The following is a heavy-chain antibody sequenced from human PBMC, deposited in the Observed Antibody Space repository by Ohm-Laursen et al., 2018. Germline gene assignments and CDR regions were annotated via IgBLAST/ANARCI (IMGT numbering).Heavy chain of an antibody. CDR1: GFTFDDYA. D-gene: IGHD5-12*01. CDR2: ISWNSGSI. J-gene: IGHJ4*02. CDR3: ARSEVLGIVATVFDY. V-gene: IGHV3-9*01. Sequence: SLRLSCAASGFTFDDYAMHWVRQAPGKGLEWVSGISWNSGSIGYADSVKGRFTISRDNAKNSLYLQMNSLRAEDTALYYCARSEVLGIVATVFDYWGQGTLVTVSS.